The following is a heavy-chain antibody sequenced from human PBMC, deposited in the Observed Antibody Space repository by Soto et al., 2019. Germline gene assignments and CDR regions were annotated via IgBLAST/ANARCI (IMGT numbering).Heavy chain of an antibody. V-gene: IGHV3-23*01. CDR3: AKDRGGGRQSARVDI. D-gene: IGHD2-15*01. J-gene: IGHJ3*02. CDR1: GFIFSNYG. Sequence: EVQLLESGGGLVQPGGSLRLSCAASGFIFSNYGMSWVRQAPGKGLEWVSGISGSGGSTYYADSVKGRFTISRDNSRDTLYLQMNSLRAEDTAVYYWAKDRGGGRQSARVDIWGQGTMVTVSS. CDR2: ISGSGGST.